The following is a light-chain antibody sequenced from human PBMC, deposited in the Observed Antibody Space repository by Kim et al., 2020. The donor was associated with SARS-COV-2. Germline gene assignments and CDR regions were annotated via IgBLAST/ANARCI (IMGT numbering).Light chain of an antibody. Sequence: SVSSRYSASRSCRSTQSFSSNLAWYQQKPGQAPRLLISGAPIRATGIPARFSGSGSGTEFTLTISILQSEDFAVYYCQQYNNWPTFGGGTTLEI. V-gene: IGKV3D-15*03. CDR1: QSFSSN. J-gene: IGKJ4*01. CDR2: GAP. CDR3: QQYNNWPT.